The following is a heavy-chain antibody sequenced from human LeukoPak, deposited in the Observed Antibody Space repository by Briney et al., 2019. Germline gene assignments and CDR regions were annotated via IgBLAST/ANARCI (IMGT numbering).Heavy chain of an antibody. Sequence: GESLKISCKGSGYSFTSYWIGWVRQMPGKGLEWMGIIYPGDSDTRYSPSFQGQVTISADKSISTAYLQWSSLKASDTASYYCARLKRDYYDSSGYQESKYGFDPWGQGTLVTVSS. CDR2: IYPGDSDT. CDR3: ARLKRDYYDSSGYQESKYGFDP. V-gene: IGHV5-51*01. J-gene: IGHJ5*02. D-gene: IGHD3-22*01. CDR1: GYSFTSYW.